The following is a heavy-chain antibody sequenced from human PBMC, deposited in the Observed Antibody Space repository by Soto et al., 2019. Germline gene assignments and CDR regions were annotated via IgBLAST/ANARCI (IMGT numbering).Heavy chain of an antibody. D-gene: IGHD3-22*01. J-gene: IGHJ3*02. CDR3: ARREYYEGAFDI. CDR1: GYSFTTYW. CDR2: IYPGDSDT. V-gene: IGHV5-51*01. Sequence: GESLKISCKGSGYSFTTYWIGWVRLIPGKGLGWMGIIYPGDSDTRYSPSFQGQVTISADKSISTASLQWSSLKASDTAMYYCARREYYEGAFDIWGQGTMVTVSS.